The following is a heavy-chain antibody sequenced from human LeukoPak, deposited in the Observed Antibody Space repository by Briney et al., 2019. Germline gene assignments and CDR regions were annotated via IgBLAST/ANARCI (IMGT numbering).Heavy chain of an antibody. D-gene: IGHD3-3*01. Sequence: SETLSLTCTVSGGSISGYYWSWIRQPPGKGLEWIGYIFYSGSTNYNPSLKSRVTISVDTSKNQFYLKLSSVTAADTAVYYCARHGFYDFWSGLDPWGQGTLVTVSS. J-gene: IGHJ5*02. CDR3: ARHGFYDFWSGLDP. V-gene: IGHV4-59*08. CDR2: IFYSGST. CDR1: GGSISGYY.